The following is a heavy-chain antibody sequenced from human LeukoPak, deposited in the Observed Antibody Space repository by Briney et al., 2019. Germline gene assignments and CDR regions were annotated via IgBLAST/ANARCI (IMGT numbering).Heavy chain of an antibody. D-gene: IGHD2-21*01. CDR1: GGSFSGYY. J-gene: IGHJ4*02. CDR2: INHSGST. V-gene: IGHV4-34*01. Sequence: SETLSLTCAVYGGSFSGYYWSWIRQPPGKGLEWIGEINHSGSTNYNPSLKSRVTISVDTSKNQLSLNLRSVTAADTAVYYCARHEFASPFDSWGQGTLVTVSS. CDR3: ARHEFASPFDS.